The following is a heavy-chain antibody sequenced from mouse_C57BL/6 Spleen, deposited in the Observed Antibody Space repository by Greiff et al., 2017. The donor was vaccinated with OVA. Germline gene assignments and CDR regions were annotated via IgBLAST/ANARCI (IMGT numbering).Heavy chain of an antibody. D-gene: IGHD4-1*01. V-gene: IGHV1-82*01. CDR2: IYPGDGDT. CDR3: ARSWDVGFAY. Sequence: QVQLQQSGPELVKPGASVKISCKASGYAFSSSWMNWVKQRPGKGLEWIGRIYPGDGDTNYNGKFKGKATLTADKSSSTAYMQLSSLTSEDSAVYFCARSWDVGFAYWGQGTLVTVSA. J-gene: IGHJ3*01. CDR1: GYAFSSSW.